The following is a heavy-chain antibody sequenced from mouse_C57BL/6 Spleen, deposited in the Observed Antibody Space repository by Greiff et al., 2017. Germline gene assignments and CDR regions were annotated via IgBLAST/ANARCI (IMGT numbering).Heavy chain of an antibody. CDR3: ARHEDYSNYPYYFDY. CDR2: ISSGGSYT. CDR1: GFTFSSYG. Sequence: EVKLVESGGDLVKPGGSLKLSCAASGFTFSSYGMSWVRQTPDKRLEWVATISSGGSYTYYRDSVKGRFTISRDNAKNTLYLQMSSLKSEDTAMYYCARHEDYSNYPYYFDYWGQGTTLTVSS. V-gene: IGHV5-6*01. J-gene: IGHJ2*01. D-gene: IGHD2-5*01.